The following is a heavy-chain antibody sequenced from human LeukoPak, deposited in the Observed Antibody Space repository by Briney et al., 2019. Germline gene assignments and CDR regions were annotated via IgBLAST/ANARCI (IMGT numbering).Heavy chain of an antibody. Sequence: GGSLRLSCAASGFTFSNAWMSWVRQAPGKGLEWVGRVTSKTDGGTTDYAAPVKGRFTISRDDSKNTLYLQMNSLRTEDTAVYYXTTDKLWFSYWGQGTLVTVSS. J-gene: IGHJ4*02. CDR3: TTDKLWFSY. CDR2: VTSKTDGGTT. CDR1: GFTFSNAW. D-gene: IGHD5-18*01. V-gene: IGHV3-15*01.